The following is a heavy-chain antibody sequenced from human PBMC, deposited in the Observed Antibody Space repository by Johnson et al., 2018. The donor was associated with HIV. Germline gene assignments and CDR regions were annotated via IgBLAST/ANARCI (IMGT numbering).Heavy chain of an antibody. CDR1: GFTVSNNY. CDR2: IYSGGST. D-gene: IGHD3-10*01. J-gene: IGHJ3*02. V-gene: IGHV3-66*01. Sequence: VQLVESGGGLVQPGGSLRLSCAASGFTVSNNYMSWVRQAPGKGLEWVSVIYSGGSTHYAGSVKGRFTISRENANNSLYLQMHSLRAGDTAVYYCARVGAFGDGISLGAFDIWGQGTMVTVSS. CDR3: ARVGAFGDGISLGAFDI.